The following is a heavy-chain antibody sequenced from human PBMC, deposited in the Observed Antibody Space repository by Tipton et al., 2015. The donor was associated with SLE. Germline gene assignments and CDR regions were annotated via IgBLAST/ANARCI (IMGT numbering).Heavy chain of an antibody. CDR1: GGSISSYY. V-gene: IGHV4-4*08. D-gene: IGHD1-26*01. CDR2: IYFSGTT. J-gene: IGHJ6*02. Sequence: TLSLTCTVSGGSISSYYWSWIRQPPGKGLEWIGYIYFSGTTNYNPSLKSRVTISVDTSKNQFSLGLTSVTAADTAVYYCATGRGADGYYTYGLDVWGQGATVTVSS. CDR3: ATGRGADGYYTYGLDV.